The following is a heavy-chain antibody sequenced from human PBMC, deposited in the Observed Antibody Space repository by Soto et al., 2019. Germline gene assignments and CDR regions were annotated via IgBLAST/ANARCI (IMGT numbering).Heavy chain of an antibody. Sequence: SETLSLTCTVSGGSISSYYWSWIRQPPGKGLEWIGEINHSGSTNYNPSLKSRVTISVDTSKNQFSLKLSSVTAADTAVYYCARGLSYDILTGYDYSGQGTLVTVSS. CDR3: ARGLSYDILTGYDY. J-gene: IGHJ4*02. V-gene: IGHV4-34*01. CDR1: GGSISSYY. CDR2: INHSGST. D-gene: IGHD3-9*01.